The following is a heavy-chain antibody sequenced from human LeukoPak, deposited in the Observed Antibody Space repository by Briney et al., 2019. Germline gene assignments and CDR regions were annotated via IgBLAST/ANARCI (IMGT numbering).Heavy chain of an antibody. CDR1: GFTFSSYA. CDR3: ARQYCSGGSCYRLPATEFDY. CDR2: ISGSGGST. J-gene: IGHJ4*02. Sequence: GGSLRLSCAASGFTFSSYAMSWVRPAPGKGLEWVSAISGSGGSTYYADSVKGRFTISRDNSKNTLYLQMNSLRAEDTAVHYCARQYCSGGSCYRLPATEFDYWGQGTLVTASS. D-gene: IGHD2-15*01. V-gene: IGHV3-23*01.